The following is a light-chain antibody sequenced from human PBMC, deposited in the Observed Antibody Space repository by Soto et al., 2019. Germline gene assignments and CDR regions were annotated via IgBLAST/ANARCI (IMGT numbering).Light chain of an antibody. V-gene: IGLV4-69*01. CDR1: SGHSSYA. Sequence: QYVLTQSPSASASLGASVKLTCTLSSGHSSYAIAWHQQQPEKGPRYLMKLNSDGSHSKGDGIPDRFSGSSSGAERYLTISSLQSEDEADYYWQTWVGTGNVVFGGGTKLTVL. CDR3: QTWVGTGNVV. J-gene: IGLJ2*01. CDR2: LNSDGSH.